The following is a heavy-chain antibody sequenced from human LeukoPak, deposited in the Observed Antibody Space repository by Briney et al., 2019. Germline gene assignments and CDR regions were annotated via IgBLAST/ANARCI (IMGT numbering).Heavy chain of an antibody. Sequence: PSETLSLTCVVSGYSISSGYYWSWIRQPPGKGLEWIGYIYYSGSTYYNPSLKSRVTISVDTSKIQFSLKLSSVTAADTAVYYCARDRVGATSPRYFDLWGRGTLVTVSS. CDR3: ARDRVGATSPRYFDL. V-gene: IGHV4-30-4*08. CDR2: IYYSGST. J-gene: IGHJ2*01. CDR1: GYSISSGYY. D-gene: IGHD1-26*01.